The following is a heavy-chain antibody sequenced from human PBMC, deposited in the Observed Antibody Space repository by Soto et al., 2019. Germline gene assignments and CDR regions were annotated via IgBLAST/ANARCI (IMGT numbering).Heavy chain of an antibody. CDR2: VNPDTGVA. Sequence: ASVKVSCKASGYTFTDYFVHWVRLAPGQGLEWMGWVNPDTGVATFPHKFQGRVTVTRDTSINTDYMELTNLTSEDTGIYYCARDTIRGGVPSFFDFWGRGTQVTVSS. D-gene: IGHD3-16*01. CDR3: ARDTIRGGVPSFFDF. V-gene: IGHV1-2*02. CDR1: GYTFTDYF. J-gene: IGHJ4*02.